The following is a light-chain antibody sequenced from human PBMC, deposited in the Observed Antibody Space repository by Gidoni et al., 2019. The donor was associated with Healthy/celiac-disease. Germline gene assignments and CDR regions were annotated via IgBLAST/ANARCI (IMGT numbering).Light chain of an antibody. CDR3: QAWDSSTAV. J-gene: IGLJ2*01. CDR1: KLGDKY. CDR2: QDS. Sequence: SYELTQPPSVSVSSGQTASITCSGDKLGDKYACWYQQKPGQSPVLVIYQDSKRPSGIPERFSGSNSGSTATLTISGTQAMDEADYYCQAWDSSTAVFGGGTKLTVL. V-gene: IGLV3-1*01.